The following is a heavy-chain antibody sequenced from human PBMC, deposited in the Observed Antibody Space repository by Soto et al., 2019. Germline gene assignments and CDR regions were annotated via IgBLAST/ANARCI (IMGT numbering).Heavy chain of an antibody. CDR2: ISWEGGSI. CDR3: GGSLYSSGSYY. V-gene: IGHV3-9*01. CDR1: GFNFDNYA. J-gene: IGHJ4*02. Sequence: GGSLRLSCAASGFNFDNYAMHWVRQIPGKGLEWVSGISWEGGSIGYADSVKGRFTISRDNAKNSLYLQMNSLRAEDTAVYYCGGSLYSSGSYYWGQGTLVTVSS. D-gene: IGHD6-19*01.